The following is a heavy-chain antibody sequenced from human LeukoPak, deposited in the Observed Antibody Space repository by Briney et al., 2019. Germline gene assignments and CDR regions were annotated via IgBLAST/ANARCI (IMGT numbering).Heavy chain of an antibody. D-gene: IGHD2-15*01. V-gene: IGHV3-43*01. CDR2: ISWDGGST. CDR3: AKGSSVAIAATSFDWFDP. Sequence: PGGSLRLSCAASGFTFDDYTMHWVRQAPGKGLEWVSLISWDGGSTYYADSVEGRFTISRDNSKNSLYLQMNSLRTEDTALYYCAKGSSVAIAATSFDWFDPWGQGTLVTVSS. CDR1: GFTFDDYT. J-gene: IGHJ5*02.